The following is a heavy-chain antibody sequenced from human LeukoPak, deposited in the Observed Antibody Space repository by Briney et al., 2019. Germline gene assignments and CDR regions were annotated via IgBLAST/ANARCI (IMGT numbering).Heavy chain of an antibody. D-gene: IGHD5-18*01. CDR2: IFYSGST. V-gene: IGHV4-61*01. CDR3: ARGGTWIEIWSPFDH. CDR1: GGSISSSSYY. Sequence: NSSETLSLTCTVSGGSISSSSYYWSWIRQSPGKGLEWIGYIFYSGSTNYSPSLKSRVTISMDTSKNQFSLTLTSVTAADTAVYYCARGGTWIEIWSPFDHWGQGTLITVSS. J-gene: IGHJ4*02.